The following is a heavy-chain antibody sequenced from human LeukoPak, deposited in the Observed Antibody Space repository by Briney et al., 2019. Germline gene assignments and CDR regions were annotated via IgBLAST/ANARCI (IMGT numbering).Heavy chain of an antibody. J-gene: IGHJ4*02. CDR1: GFTFSNYA. CDR3: AKGSNFDY. CDR2: ISGSGGST. Sequence: GGSLRLSCAAYGFTFSNYAMSWVRQAPGKGLEWVSGISGSGGSTYYADSVKGRFTISRDNSKNTLYRQMNSLRAEDTAVYYCAKGSNFDYWGQGTLVTVSS. V-gene: IGHV3-23*01.